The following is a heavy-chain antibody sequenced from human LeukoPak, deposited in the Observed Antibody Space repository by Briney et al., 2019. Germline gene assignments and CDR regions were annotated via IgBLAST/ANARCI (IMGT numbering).Heavy chain of an antibody. CDR1: GDRLSNDW. J-gene: IGHJ4*02. Sequence: ESLKLSCKASGDRLSNDWIPWVRQRPGKGLGYMGMINVRDSDTRYSLSFQDQITISADKSTSTAFLQWPSLQASDTAIYYCARQTRYGPSDSWGQGTLVTVSS. V-gene: IGHV5-51*01. CDR3: ARQTRYGPSDS. CDR2: INVRDSDT. D-gene: IGHD3-9*01.